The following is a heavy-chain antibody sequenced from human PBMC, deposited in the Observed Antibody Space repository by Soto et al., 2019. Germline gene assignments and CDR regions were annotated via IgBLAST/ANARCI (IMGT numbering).Heavy chain of an antibody. Sequence: QVQLVQSGAEEKKPGASVKVSCKASGYTFTSYAMHWVRQAPGQRLEWMGWINAGNGNTKYSQKFQGRVTITRDTXASTAYMELSSLRSEDTAVYYCASSSIAAAGTLNFWGQGTLVTVSS. J-gene: IGHJ4*02. CDR2: INAGNGNT. CDR1: GYTFTSYA. CDR3: ASSSIAAAGTLNF. V-gene: IGHV1-3*05. D-gene: IGHD6-13*01.